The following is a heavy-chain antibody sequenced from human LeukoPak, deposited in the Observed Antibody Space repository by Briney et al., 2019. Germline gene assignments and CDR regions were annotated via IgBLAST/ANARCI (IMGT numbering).Heavy chain of an antibody. D-gene: IGHD6-13*01. CDR2: IHYSGST. Sequence: SETLSLTCTVSGGSIGSNAYYWGWIRQPPGKGLEWIGSIHYSGSTYYNPSLKSRVTISVDTSKNQFSLKLSSVTAADTAVYFCARRYSSWTYYYFDSWGQGTLVTVSS. J-gene: IGHJ4*02. V-gene: IGHV4-39*01. CDR1: GGSIGSNAYY. CDR3: ARRYSSWTYYYFDS.